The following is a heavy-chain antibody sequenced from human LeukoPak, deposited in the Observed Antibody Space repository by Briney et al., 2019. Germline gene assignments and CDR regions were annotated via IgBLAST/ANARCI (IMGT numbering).Heavy chain of an antibody. V-gene: IGHV4-61*02. CDR2: IYTSGNT. D-gene: IGHD2-15*01. Sequence: PSQTLSLTCTVSGGSISSGSYYWNWIRQPAGKGLEWIGRIYTSGNTNYTPSLKSRVTISVDTSKKQFSLKVSSVTAADTAVYYCARERRYCSGGSCYDFDCWGQGTLVTVSS. CDR1: GGSISSGSYY. J-gene: IGHJ4*02. CDR3: ARERRYCSGGSCYDFDC.